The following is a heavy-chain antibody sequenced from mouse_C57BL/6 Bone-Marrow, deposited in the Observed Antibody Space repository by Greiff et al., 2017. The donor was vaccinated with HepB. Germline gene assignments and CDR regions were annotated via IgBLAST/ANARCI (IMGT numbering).Heavy chain of an antibody. D-gene: IGHD1-1*01. V-gene: IGHV1-5*01. Sequence: EVQLQQSGTVLARPGASVKMSCKTSGYTFTSYWMHWVKQRPGQGLEWIGAIYPGNSDTSYNQKFKGKAKLTAVTSASTAYMELSSLTSEDSAVYYCTRPDDYGSSYSFAYWGQGTLVTVSA. CDR1: GYTFTSYW. J-gene: IGHJ3*01. CDR2: IYPGNSDT. CDR3: TRPDDYGSSYSFAY.